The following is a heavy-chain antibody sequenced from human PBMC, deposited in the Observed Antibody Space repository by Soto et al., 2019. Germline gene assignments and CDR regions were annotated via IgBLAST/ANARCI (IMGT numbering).Heavy chain of an antibody. V-gene: IGHV4-34*01. D-gene: IGHD3-16*02. Sequence: SETLSLTCAVYGGSFSGYYWSWIRQPPGKGLEWIGEINHSGSTNYNPSLKSRVTISVDTSKNQFSLKLSSVTAADTAVYYCARGGGAILFDYWGQGTLVTVSS. CDR3: ARGGGAILFDY. J-gene: IGHJ4*02. CDR1: GGSFSGYY. CDR2: INHSGST.